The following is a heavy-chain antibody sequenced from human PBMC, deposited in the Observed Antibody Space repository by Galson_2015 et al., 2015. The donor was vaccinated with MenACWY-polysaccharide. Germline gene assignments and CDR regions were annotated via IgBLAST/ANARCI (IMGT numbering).Heavy chain of an antibody. CDR2: ISWNSDSI. V-gene: IGHV3-9*01. CDR1: GFTFDDYA. J-gene: IGHJ3*02. CDR3: AKDVGTDVDAFDS. D-gene: IGHD1-14*01. Sequence: SLRLSCAASGFTFDDYAMHWVRQAPGKGLEWVSGISWNSDSIGYAYAVKGRFTISSDKAKNSLYLQMNSQRAEDTALYYCAKDVGTDVDAFDSSGQRSMVTVSS.